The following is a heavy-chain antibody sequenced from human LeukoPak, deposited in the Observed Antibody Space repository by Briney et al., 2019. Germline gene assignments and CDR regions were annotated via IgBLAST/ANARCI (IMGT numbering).Heavy chain of an antibody. CDR2: IYYSGST. CDR3: ARDHEVSSSSFDY. D-gene: IGHD6-6*01. V-gene: IGHV4-59*12. CDR1: GGSISSYY. Sequence: PSETLSLTCTVSGGSISSYYWSWIRQPPGKGLEWIGYIYYSGSTNYNPSLKSRVTISVDTSKNQFSLKLSSVTAADTAVYYCARDHEVSSSSFDYWGQGTLVTVSS. J-gene: IGHJ4*02.